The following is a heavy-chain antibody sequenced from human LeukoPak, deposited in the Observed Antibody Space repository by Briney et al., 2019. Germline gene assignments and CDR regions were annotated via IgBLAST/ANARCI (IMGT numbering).Heavy chain of an antibody. CDR1: GGSFSGYY. Sequence: SETLSLTCAVYGGSFSGYYWSWIRQPPGKGLEWIGEINHSGSTYYNPSLKSRVTTSVDSSKNQFSLKLTSVTAADTAVYYCATLGEYYDSSGYYYNWGQGTLVTVSS. V-gene: IGHV4-34*01. CDR2: INHSGST. CDR3: ATLGEYYDSSGYYYN. D-gene: IGHD3-22*01. J-gene: IGHJ4*02.